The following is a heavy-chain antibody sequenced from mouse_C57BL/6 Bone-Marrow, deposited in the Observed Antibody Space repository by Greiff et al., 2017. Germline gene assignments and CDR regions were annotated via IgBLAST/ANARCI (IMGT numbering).Heavy chain of an antibody. CDR3: ARYSLYYGNSLDV. CDR2: IRNKANGYTT. V-gene: IGHV7-3*01. D-gene: IGHD2-1*01. Sequence: EVQLVESGGGLVQPGGSLSLSCAASGFTFPDYYITLVRQPPGKALEWVGFIRNKANGYTTEYSASVKGRFTISRVNSQRLLYLQMNALRAEDSATYYCARYSLYYGNSLDVWGTGTTVTVSS. CDR1: GFTFPDYY. J-gene: IGHJ1*03.